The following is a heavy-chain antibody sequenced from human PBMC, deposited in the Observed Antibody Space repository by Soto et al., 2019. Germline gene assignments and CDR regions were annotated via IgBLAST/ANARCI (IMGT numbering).Heavy chain of an antibody. CDR2: IYSGGST. J-gene: IGHJ4*02. CDR1: GFTVSSNY. CDR3: ARDYISAVTFFFDY. V-gene: IGHV3-53*01. Sequence: GGSLRLSCAASGFTVSSNYMSWVRQAPGKGLEWVSVIYSGGSTYYADSVKGRFTISRDNSKNTLYLQMNSLRAEDTAVYYCARDYISAVTFFFDYWGRGALVTVSS. D-gene: IGHD4-17*01.